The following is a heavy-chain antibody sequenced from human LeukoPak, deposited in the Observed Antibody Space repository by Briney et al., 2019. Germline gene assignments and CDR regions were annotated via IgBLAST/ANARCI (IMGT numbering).Heavy chain of an antibody. J-gene: IGHJ3*02. CDR3: ARDLFGVTGSAFDI. CDR2: IYYSGST. V-gene: IGHV4-31*03. CDR1: GGSTSNGGYY. D-gene: IGHD3-16*01. Sequence: SETLSLTCTVSGGSTSNGGYYWRWIRQHPGKALVCIGNIYYSGSTYYTASLKSRVTISVDASKNQFSLKLSSATAADTAVYYCARDLFGVTGSAFDIWGQGTMVTVSS.